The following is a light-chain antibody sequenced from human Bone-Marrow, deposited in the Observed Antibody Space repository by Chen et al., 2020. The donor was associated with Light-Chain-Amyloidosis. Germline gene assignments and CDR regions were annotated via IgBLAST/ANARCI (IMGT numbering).Light chain of an antibody. J-gene: IGLJ3*02. V-gene: IGLV3-21*02. CDR1: NIGSTS. Sequence: SYVLTQPSSVSVAPGQTATIACGGNNIGSTSVHWYQQTPGQAPLLVDYDDSDRPSGIPERLSGYNSGNPATLTISRVEAGDEADYYCQVWDRSSDRPVFGGGTKLTVL. CDR3: QVWDRSSDRPV. CDR2: DDS.